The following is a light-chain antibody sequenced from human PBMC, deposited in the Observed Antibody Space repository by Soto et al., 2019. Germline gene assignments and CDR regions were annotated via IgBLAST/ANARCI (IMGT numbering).Light chain of an antibody. V-gene: IGLV1-44*01. Sequence: QSVLTQPPSASGTLGQRVTISCSGSTSNIGTNSVNWYQHLPVTAPNLLIYDNNQRPSEVPDRFSGSRSGTSASLAISGLQFEDEAEYFCATWDDNLNIWVFGAGTKLTVL. J-gene: IGLJ3*02. CDR3: ATWDDNLNIWV. CDR1: TSNIGTNS. CDR2: DNN.